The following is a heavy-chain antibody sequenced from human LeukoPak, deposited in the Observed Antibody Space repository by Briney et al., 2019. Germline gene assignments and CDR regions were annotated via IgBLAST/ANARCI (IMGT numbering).Heavy chain of an antibody. CDR1: GGSISSGFYY. V-gene: IGHV4-39*07. J-gene: IGHJ4*02. CDR3: ARDLSEYYYDTSGYYYGGGYFDY. D-gene: IGHD3-22*01. Sequence: SETLSLTCTVSGGSISSGFYYWGWIRQPPGKGLEWIGSIYYSGITYYGPSLKSRVTISMDTSKNQFSLKLSSVTAADTAVYYCARDLSEYYYDTSGYYYGGGYFDYWGQGTLVTVSS. CDR2: IYYSGIT.